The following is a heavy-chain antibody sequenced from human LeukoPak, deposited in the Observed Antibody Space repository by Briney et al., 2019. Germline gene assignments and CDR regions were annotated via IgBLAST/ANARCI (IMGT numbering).Heavy chain of an antibody. CDR3: ARPIGVVVPAALDY. Sequence: GESLKISCKGSGYSFTSYWIGWVRQMPGKGLEWMGIIYPGDSDTTYSPSFQAQPTISADKSISTAYLQWSSLKASDTAMYYCARPIGVVVPAALDYWGQGTLVTVSS. CDR1: GYSFTSYW. J-gene: IGHJ4*02. D-gene: IGHD2-2*01. V-gene: IGHV5-51*01. CDR2: IYPGDSDT.